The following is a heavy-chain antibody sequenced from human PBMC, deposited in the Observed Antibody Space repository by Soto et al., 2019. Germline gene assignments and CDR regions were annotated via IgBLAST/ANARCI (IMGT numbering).Heavy chain of an antibody. CDR1: GYTFTYRY. D-gene: IGHD5-12*01. CDR2: ITPFNGNT. V-gene: IGHV1-45*02. Sequence: QMQLVQSGAEVKKTGSSVKVSCKASGYTFTYRYLHWVRQAPGQALEWMGWITPFNGNTNYAQKFQDRVTITRDRSMSTAYMELSSLRSEDTAMYYCAVAISDDAFDIWGQGTMVTVSS. CDR3: AVAISDDAFDI. J-gene: IGHJ3*02.